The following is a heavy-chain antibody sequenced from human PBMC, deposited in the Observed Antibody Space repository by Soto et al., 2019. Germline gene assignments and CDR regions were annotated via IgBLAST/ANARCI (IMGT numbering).Heavy chain of an antibody. CDR2: IYWDDDK. CDR3: AHTYSSSPDDGFDV. D-gene: IGHD6-6*01. Sequence: HITLKESGHTLVKPTQMLTLTCTFSGFSLSTRGVGVGWIRQPPGEALEWLALIYWDDDKRYSPYLRSRITITKDTSKKKMVLTMTHMEPVDTGTPYCAHTYSSSPDDGFDVWGQGTRVAVSS. CDR1: GFSLSTRGVG. J-gene: IGHJ3*01. V-gene: IGHV2-5*02.